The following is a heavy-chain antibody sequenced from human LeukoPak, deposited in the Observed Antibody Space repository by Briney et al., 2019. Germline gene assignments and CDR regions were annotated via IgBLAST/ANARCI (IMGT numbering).Heavy chain of an antibody. CDR1: GYTFISSS. V-gene: IGHV1-3*04. D-gene: IGHD6-13*01. CDR3: ARLWGVAATGIYDF. CDR2: INTGNGNT. J-gene: IGHJ4*02. Sequence: ASVKVSRKASGYTFISSSLHWVCQAPGQRLEWMGWINTGNGNTDYSQKFQGRVTLTRDTSASTGYMELSSLRSDDTAVYYCARLWGVAATGIYDFWGQGTLVTVSS.